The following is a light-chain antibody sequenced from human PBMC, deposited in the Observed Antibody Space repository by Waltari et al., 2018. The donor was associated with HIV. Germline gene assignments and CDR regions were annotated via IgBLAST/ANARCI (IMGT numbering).Light chain of an antibody. CDR2: AVS. V-gene: IGLV2-14*03. CDR3: SSYTSTSTVYV. J-gene: IGLJ1*01. Sequence: QSALTQPASVSGSPGQSITISCTGTSSDVGGYNFVSWYQLHPGKAPKLMIYAVSNRPSGVSNRFSGSKSDNTASLTISGLQADDEADYYCSSYTSTSTVYVFGTGTEVTVL. CDR1: SSDVGGYNF.